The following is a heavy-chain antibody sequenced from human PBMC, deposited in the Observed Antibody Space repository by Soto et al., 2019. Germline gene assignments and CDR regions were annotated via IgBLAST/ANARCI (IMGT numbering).Heavy chain of an antibody. CDR3: SKTWDLGVLIGS. J-gene: IGHJ4*02. CDR1: GFRFSDYA. Sequence: QVQLVESGGGVVQPGRSLRLSCAASGFRFSDYAMHWVRQAPGKGLEWVAMLSGDLRNEFYGSSVKGRFTISRDNSKSTVYLQMNSLKPEDTALYFWSKTWDLGVLIGSWGQGILVTVSS. V-gene: IGHV3-30*18. D-gene: IGHD3-10*01. CDR2: LSGDLRNE.